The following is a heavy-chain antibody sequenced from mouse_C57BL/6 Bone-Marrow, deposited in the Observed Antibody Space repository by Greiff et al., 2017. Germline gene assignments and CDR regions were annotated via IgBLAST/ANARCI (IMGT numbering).Heavy chain of an antibody. Sequence: QVQLQQPGAELVRPGTSVKLSCKASGYTFTSYWMHWVKQRPGQGLEWIGVIDPSDSYTNYNQKFKGKATLTVDTSSSTAYMQLSSLTSEDSAVYYCARPGSSPFDYRGQGTTLTVSS. CDR2: IDPSDSYT. V-gene: IGHV1-59*01. J-gene: IGHJ2*01. D-gene: IGHD1-1*01. CDR1: GYTFTSYW. CDR3: ARPGSSPFDY.